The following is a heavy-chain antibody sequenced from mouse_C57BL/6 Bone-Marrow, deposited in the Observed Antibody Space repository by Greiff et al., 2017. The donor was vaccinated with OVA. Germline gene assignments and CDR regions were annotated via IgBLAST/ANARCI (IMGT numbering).Heavy chain of an antibody. CDR3: ATIGGWGDY. CDR2: IYPSDSET. V-gene: IGHV1-61*01. D-gene: IGHD2-3*01. CDR1: GYTFTSYW. Sequence: QVQLQQPGAELVRPGSSVKLSCKASGYTFTSYWMDWVKQRPGQGLEWIGNIYPSDSETHYNQKFKDKATLTVDKSSSTAYMQLSSLTSEDSAVYYCATIGGWGDYWGQGTTLTVSS. J-gene: IGHJ2*01.